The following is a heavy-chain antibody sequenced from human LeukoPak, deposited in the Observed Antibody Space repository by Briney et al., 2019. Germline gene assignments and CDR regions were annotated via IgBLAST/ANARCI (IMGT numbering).Heavy chain of an antibody. Sequence: SETLSLTCTVSGGSISSYYWSWIRQPPGKGLEWIGYIYYSGSTNYNPSLKSRVTISVDTSKNQFSLKLSSVTAADTAVYYCARYIVHYYYYYMDVWGKGTTVTVSS. V-gene: IGHV4-59*01. CDR1: GGSISSYY. D-gene: IGHD1-1*01. J-gene: IGHJ6*03. CDR3: ARYIVHYYYYYMDV. CDR2: IYYSGST.